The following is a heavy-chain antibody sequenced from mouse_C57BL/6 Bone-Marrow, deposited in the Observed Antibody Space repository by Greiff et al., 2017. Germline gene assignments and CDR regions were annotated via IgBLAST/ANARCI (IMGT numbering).Heavy chain of an antibody. Sequence: EVKLVESGGGLVKPGGSLKLSCAASGFTFSSYAMSWVRQTPEKRLEWVATISDGGSYTYYPDNVKGRFTISRDNAKNNLYLQMSHLKSEDTAMYYCARGLLGAMDYWGQGTSVTVSS. V-gene: IGHV5-4*03. D-gene: IGHD2-3*01. CDR3: ARGLLGAMDY. CDR1: GFTFSSYA. CDR2: ISDGGSYT. J-gene: IGHJ4*01.